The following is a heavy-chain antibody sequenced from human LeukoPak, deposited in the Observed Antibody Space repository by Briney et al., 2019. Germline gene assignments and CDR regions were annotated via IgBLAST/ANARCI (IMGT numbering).Heavy chain of an antibody. CDR1: GGSFSGYY. Sequence: SETLSLTCAVYGGSFSGYYWSWIRQPPGKGLEWIGEINHSGSTNYNPSFKSRVTISVDTSKNQFSLKLSSVTAADTAVYYCAVLYYYDSSGYSHFDYWGQGTLVTVSS. V-gene: IGHV4-34*01. D-gene: IGHD3-22*01. J-gene: IGHJ4*02. CDR2: INHSGST. CDR3: AVLYYYDSSGYSHFDY.